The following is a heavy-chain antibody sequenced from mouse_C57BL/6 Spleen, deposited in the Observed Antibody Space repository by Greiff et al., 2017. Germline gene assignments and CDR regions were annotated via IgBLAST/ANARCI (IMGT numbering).Heavy chain of an antibody. V-gene: IGHV1-47*01. CDR1: GYTFTTYP. CDR3: ARGGYDDGGAFAY. D-gene: IGHD2-12*01. Sequence: VNVVESGAELVKPGASVKMSCTASGYTFTTYPIEWMKQNHGKSLEWIGNFHPYNDDTKYNEKFKGKATLTVEKSSSTVYLELSRLTSDDSAVYYCARGGYDDGGAFAYWGQGTLVTVSA. J-gene: IGHJ3*01. CDR2: FHPYNDDT.